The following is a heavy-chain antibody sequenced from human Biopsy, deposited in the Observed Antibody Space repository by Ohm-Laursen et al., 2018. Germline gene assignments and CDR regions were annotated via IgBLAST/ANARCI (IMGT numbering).Heavy chain of an antibody. D-gene: IGHD2-8*01. CDR2: INCKTGAT. CDR3: ARDPLNGHKHFDY. CDR1: GYTLTGYA. Sequence: ASVKVSCKVSGYTLTGYAMHWMRQAPGQGLEWLGYINCKTGATNYAQKFQGTVTMTRDTSISTAYLALGSLRSADTAIYYCARDPLNGHKHFDYWGQGSLVTVSS. V-gene: IGHV1-2*02. J-gene: IGHJ4*02.